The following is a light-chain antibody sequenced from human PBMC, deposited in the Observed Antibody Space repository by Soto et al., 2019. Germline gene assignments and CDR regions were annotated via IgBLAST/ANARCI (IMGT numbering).Light chain of an antibody. Sequence: EIVMTQSPATLSVSPGERATLSCRASQSISTELAWYQQKPGQPPRLLIYSASTRATGVPARFTGSGSGSEFTLTIRGLQSEDFAVYCCQQGHNWPLTFGQGTRLEI. CDR2: SAS. CDR1: QSISTE. CDR3: QQGHNWPLT. V-gene: IGKV3-15*01. J-gene: IGKJ2*01.